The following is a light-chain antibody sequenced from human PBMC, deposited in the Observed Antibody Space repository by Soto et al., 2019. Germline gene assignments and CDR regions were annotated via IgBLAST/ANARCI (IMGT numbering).Light chain of an antibody. CDR1: QRVNTN. V-gene: IGKV3-15*01. J-gene: IGKJ1*01. Sequence: EIVMTQSPATLSVSPGERATLACRASQRVNTNLACYQLKPGQAPRRLIYGASTSANGDPARFSCSGSGTEFILTVSSLQSEDFEVYFCQPYNNWPTFGQGNKVEIK. CDR3: QPYNNWPT. CDR2: GAS.